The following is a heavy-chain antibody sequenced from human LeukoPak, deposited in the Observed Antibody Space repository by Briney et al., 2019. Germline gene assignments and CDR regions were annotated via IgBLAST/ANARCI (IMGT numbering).Heavy chain of an antibody. CDR3: ARGGFSGDENWFDP. V-gene: IGHV3-13*01. Sequence: GGSLRLSCAASGFTFSSYDMHWVHQATGKGLEWVSAIGTAGDTYYPGSVKGRFTISRENAKNSLYLQMNSLRAGDTAVYYCARGGFSGDENWFDPWGQGTLVTVSS. CDR2: IGTAGDT. CDR1: GFTFSSYD. J-gene: IGHJ5*02. D-gene: IGHD5-12*01.